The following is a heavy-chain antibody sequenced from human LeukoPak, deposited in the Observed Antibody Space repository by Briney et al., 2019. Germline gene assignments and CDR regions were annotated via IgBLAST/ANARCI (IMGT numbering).Heavy chain of an antibody. CDR3: AKDFGRRYSSRVGLEENGMDV. D-gene: IGHD6-13*01. Sequence: LSGGSLRLFCAASGFTFSSYGMHWVRQAPGKGLGWVAFIRYDGSNKFYADSVKGRFTISRDNSKNTLYLHMNSLRAEDTAVYYCAKDFGRRYSSRVGLEENGMDVWGQGTTVTVSS. CDR1: GFTFSSYG. CDR2: IRYDGSNK. J-gene: IGHJ6*02. V-gene: IGHV3-30*02.